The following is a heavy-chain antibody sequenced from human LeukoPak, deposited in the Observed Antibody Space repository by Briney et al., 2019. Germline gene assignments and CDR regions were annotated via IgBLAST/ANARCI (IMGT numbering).Heavy chain of an antibody. D-gene: IGHD3-9*01. Sequence: PSETLSLTCTVSGGSISSSNYYWGWIRQPPGKGLEWIGSIYYSGSTYYNPSLKSGVTISVDTSKNQFSLKLSSVTAADTAVHYCARQSSDILTGYYRGPYYYYGMDVWGQGTTVTVSS. J-gene: IGHJ6*02. CDR3: ARQSSDILTGYYRGPYYYYGMDV. V-gene: IGHV4-39*01. CDR1: GGSISSSNYY. CDR2: IYYSGST.